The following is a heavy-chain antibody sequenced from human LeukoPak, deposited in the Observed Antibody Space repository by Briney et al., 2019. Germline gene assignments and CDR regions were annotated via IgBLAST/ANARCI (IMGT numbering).Heavy chain of an antibody. CDR2: IYYSGST. CDR3: ARDPKGSSDV. CDR1: GGSISSHY. D-gene: IGHD3-10*01. Sequence: SETLSLTCTVSGGSISSHYWSWIRQPPGKGLEWIGYIYYSGSTNYNPSLKSRVTISVDTSKNQFSLKLSSVIAADSAVYYCARDPKGSSDVWGKGTTVTVSS. V-gene: IGHV4-59*11. J-gene: IGHJ6*04.